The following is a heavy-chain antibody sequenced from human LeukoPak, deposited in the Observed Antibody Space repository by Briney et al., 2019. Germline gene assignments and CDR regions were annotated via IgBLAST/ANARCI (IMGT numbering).Heavy chain of an antibody. CDR1: GFTFSSYA. CDR2: ISGSGGST. Sequence: GGSLRLSCAASGFTFSSYAMSWVRQAPGKGLEWVSAISGSGGSTYYADSVKGRFTISRDNSKNTLYLQMNSLRAEDTAVYYCARDGGYCSGGSCSDDAFDIWGQGTMVTVSS. V-gene: IGHV3-23*01. J-gene: IGHJ3*02. D-gene: IGHD2-15*01. CDR3: ARDGGYCSGGSCSDDAFDI.